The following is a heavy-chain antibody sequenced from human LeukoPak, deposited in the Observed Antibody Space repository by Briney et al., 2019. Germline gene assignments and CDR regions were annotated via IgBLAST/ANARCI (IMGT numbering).Heavy chain of an antibody. CDR1: GFTFDDYA. J-gene: IGHJ3*02. Sequence: GGSLRLSCAASGFTFDDYAMHWVRQAPGKGLEWVSGISWNSGSIGYADSVKGRFTISRDNAKNSLYLQMNSLRAEDMALYYCAKGSSGWTHDAFDIWGQGTMVTVSS. CDR2: ISWNSGSI. V-gene: IGHV3-9*03. CDR3: AKGSSGWTHDAFDI. D-gene: IGHD6-19*01.